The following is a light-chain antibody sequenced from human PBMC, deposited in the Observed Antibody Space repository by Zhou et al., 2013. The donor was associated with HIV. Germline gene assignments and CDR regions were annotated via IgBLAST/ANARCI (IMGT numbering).Light chain of an antibody. CDR1: QSLLHSNGYNY. J-gene: IGKJ4*01. V-gene: IGKV2-28*01. CDR2: LGS. CDR3: MQALQTPLT. Sequence: DIVMTQSPLSLPVTPGEPASISCRSSQSLLHSNGYNYLDWYLQKPGQSPQLLIYLGSNRASGVPDRFSGSGSGTDFTLKISRVEAEDVGVYYCMQALQTPLTFGRXDRSGDQT.